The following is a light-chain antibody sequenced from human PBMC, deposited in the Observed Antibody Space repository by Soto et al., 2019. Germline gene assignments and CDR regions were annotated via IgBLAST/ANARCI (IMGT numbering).Light chain of an antibody. CDR3: QQYDNLPIT. CDR1: RSISSY. J-gene: IGKJ5*01. V-gene: IGKV1-33*01. CDR2: DAS. Sequence: DIQMTQSPSSLSASVGDRVTITCRASRSISSYLNWYQQKPGKAPKLLIYDASNLETGVPSRFSGSGSGTDFTFTISSLQPEDIATYYCQQYDNLPITFGQGTRLE.